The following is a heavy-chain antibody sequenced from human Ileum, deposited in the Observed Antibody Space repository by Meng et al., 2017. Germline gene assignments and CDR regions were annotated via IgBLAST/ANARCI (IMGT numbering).Heavy chain of an antibody. D-gene: IGHD2-21*02. V-gene: IGHV1-69*01. J-gene: IGHJ4*02. CDR1: GGTFNTYA. CDR2: IIPIFDTP. Sequence: VQLVQSGAGLKKPGSSVKVSCKVSGGTFNTYAISWVRQAPGQGLEWMGGIIPIFDTPNYAQKFQDRVTITADASTSTTYMELNGLMSEDTALYYCARGAVVATTYYFDSWGQGTLVTVSS. CDR3: ARGAVVATTYYFDS.